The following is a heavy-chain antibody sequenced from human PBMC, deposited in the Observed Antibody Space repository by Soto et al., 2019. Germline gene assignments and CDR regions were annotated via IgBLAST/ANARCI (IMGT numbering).Heavy chain of an antibody. Sequence: EVQLLESGGGLVQPGGSLRLSCAGSGFTLSNHAMSWVRQSPGRGLEWLSSLSGSGGTTYYAPSVRGRFAISRDTSTNTLFLQMNDLRADDTATYFCAKSRAYGGATDFDLWGQGTRVTVSS. CDR2: LSGSGGTT. CDR1: GFTLSNHA. J-gene: IGHJ4*02. V-gene: IGHV3-23*01. D-gene: IGHD3-16*01. CDR3: AKSRAYGGATDFDL.